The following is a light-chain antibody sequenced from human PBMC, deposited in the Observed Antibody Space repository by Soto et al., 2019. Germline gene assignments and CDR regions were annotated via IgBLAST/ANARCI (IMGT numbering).Light chain of an antibody. J-gene: IGKJ1*01. Sequence: EIVLTQSPGTLSLSPGERATLSCRASQSVSSSDLAWYQQKPGQAPRLLIYGASSRATGIPDRFSGSGSETDFTLTISGLEPEDVAVYYCQQYGSSPWTFGQGTKVEIK. CDR1: QSVSSSD. CDR2: GAS. CDR3: QQYGSSPWT. V-gene: IGKV3-20*01.